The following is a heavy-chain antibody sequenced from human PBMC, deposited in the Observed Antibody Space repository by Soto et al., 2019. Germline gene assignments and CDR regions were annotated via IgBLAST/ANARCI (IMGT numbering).Heavy chain of an antibody. J-gene: IGHJ6*02. Sequence: PGGSLRLSCAASGFTFSSYGMHWVRQAPGKGLEWVAVIWYDGSNKYYADSVKGRFTISRDNSKNTLYLQMNSLRAEDTAVYYCARDYGGYDEDGMDVWGQGTTVTVSS. D-gene: IGHD5-12*01. CDR1: GFTFSSYG. CDR3: ARDYGGYDEDGMDV. V-gene: IGHV3-33*01. CDR2: IWYDGSNK.